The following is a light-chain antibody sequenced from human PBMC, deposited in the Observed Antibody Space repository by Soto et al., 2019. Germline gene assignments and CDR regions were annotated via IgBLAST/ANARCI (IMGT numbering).Light chain of an antibody. J-gene: IGKJ1*01. CDR2: DAS. CDR1: QSISNW. V-gene: IGKV1-5*01. CDR3: QQYNSYSWT. Sequence: DIQMTQSPSTLSASVGDRFTITCRASQSISNWLAWYQLKPGKAPNLLIYDASSLKSGVPSRFSGSASGTEFTLTINSLQPDDFATYYCQQYNSYSWTFGQGTKVDIK.